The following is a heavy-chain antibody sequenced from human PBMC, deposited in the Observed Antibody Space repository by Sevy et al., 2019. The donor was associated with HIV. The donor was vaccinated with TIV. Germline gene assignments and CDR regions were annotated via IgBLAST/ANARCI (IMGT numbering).Heavy chain of an antibody. J-gene: IGHJ4*01. D-gene: IGHD6-13*01. V-gene: IGHV3-30-3*01. Sequence: GGSLRLSCAASGFAFSSHAMHWVRQAPGKGLEWVAVISYEGTETFYAASVEGRFTISRDNSKSMLSLQINSLRPEDTAVYYCARDGGYSIKWYPLYWGHGTLVNVSS. CDR3: ARDGGYSIKWYPLY. CDR2: ISYEGTET. CDR1: GFAFSSHA.